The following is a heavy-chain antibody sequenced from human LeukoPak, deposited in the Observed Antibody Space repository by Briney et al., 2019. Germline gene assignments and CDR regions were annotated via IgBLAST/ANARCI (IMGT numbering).Heavy chain of an antibody. J-gene: IGHJ4*02. CDR3: AKVGLRYYFDY. V-gene: IGHV3-23*01. D-gene: IGHD3-10*01. Sequence: GGSLRLSCAASGFTFSSYAMSWVCQAPGKGLEWVSAIGGSGGSTYYADSVKGRFTISRDNSKNTLYLQMNSLRAEDTAVYYCAKVGLRYYFDYWGQGTLVTVSS. CDR2: IGGSGGST. CDR1: GFTFSSYA.